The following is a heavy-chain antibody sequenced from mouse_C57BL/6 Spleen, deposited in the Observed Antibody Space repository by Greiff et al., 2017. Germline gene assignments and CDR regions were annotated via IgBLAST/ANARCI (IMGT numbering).Heavy chain of an antibody. CDR1: GYTFTSYW. Sequence: QVQLKQSGTELVKPGASVKLSCKASGYTFTSYWMHWVKQRPGQGLEWIGNINPSNGGTNYNEKFKSKATLTVDKSSSTAYMQLSSLTSEDSAVYYCARAGDYGSTWFAYWGQGTLVTVSA. CDR3: ARAGDYGSTWFAY. D-gene: IGHD1-1*01. J-gene: IGHJ3*01. CDR2: INPSNGGT. V-gene: IGHV1-53*01.